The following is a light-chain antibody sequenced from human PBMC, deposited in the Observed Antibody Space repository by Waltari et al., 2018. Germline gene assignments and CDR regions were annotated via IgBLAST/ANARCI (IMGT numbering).Light chain of an antibody. Sequence: EIVLTQSPGTLSLSPGERATRSCRASQSVSRTLAWYQQKPGQAPKLLIYGASIRATGIPDRFTGSGSGTDFSLPIRSLEPEDFAIYFCQHYVRLPATFGQGTKVEIK. V-gene: IGKV3-20*01. CDR1: QSVSRT. CDR2: GAS. J-gene: IGKJ1*01. CDR3: QHYVRLPAT.